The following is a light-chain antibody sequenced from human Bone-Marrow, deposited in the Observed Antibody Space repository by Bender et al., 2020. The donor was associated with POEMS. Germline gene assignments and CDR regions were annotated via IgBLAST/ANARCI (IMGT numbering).Light chain of an antibody. Sequence: QSAVTQPRSVSGSPGQSVTISCTGTNSDIGGYDYVSWYQQHPGKAPKLILYDVSARPSGVPDRFSGSKSGNTASLTISGLQPEDEGDYYCCPYAGGYTWVFGGGTKLTVL. CDR2: DVS. V-gene: IGLV2-11*01. CDR3: CPYAGGYTWV. J-gene: IGLJ3*02. CDR1: NSDIGGYDY.